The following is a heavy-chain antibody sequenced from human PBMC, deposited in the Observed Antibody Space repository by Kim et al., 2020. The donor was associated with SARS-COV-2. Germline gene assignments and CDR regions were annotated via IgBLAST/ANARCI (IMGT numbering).Heavy chain of an antibody. J-gene: IGHJ5*02. V-gene: IGHV4-39*01. CDR3: AQTLAAAAYNWFDP. D-gene: IGHD6-13*01. Sequence: NPSLKRRVTISVATSTNQFSLKLSSVTAADTAVYYCAQTLAAAAYNWFDPWGQGTLVTVSS.